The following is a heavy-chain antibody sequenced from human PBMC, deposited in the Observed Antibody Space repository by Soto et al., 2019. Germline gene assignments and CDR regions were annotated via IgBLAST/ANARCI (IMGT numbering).Heavy chain of an antibody. CDR1: GFNFSSYA. J-gene: IGHJ5*02. CDR3: ATHLQYDSGWPLHH. CDR2: FDGSVGHT. V-gene: IGHV3-23*01. Sequence: GGSLRLSCAASGFNFSSYAVSWVRQAPGKGLEWVSVFDGSVGHTYYTNSVKGRFTISNDNSKNTLFLQMNSLKAEDTAVYFCATHLQYDSGWPLHHWGQGILVTVS. D-gene: IGHD6-19*01.